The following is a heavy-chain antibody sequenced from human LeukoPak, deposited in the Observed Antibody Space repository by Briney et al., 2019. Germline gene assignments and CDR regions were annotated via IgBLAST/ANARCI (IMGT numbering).Heavy chain of an antibody. V-gene: IGHV3-7*01. CDR1: GFIFNTYW. CDR3: ASLTVTYGMDV. D-gene: IGHD4-11*01. J-gene: IGHJ6*02. Sequence: PGGSLRLSCEVSGFIFNTYWMSWVRQAPGKGLEWVANIKQDGSESYYVDSVKGRFTISRDNAKNSLYLQMNSLRAEDTAVYYCASLTVTYGMDVWGQGTTVTVSS. CDR2: IKQDGSES.